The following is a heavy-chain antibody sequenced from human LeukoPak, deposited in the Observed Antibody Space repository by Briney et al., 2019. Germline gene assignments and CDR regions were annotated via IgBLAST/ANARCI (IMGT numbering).Heavy chain of an antibody. J-gene: IGHJ4*02. D-gene: IGHD1-7*01. Sequence: ASVTVSCTASGGTFSSYAISWVRQAPGQGLEWMGRIIPILGIANYAQKFQGRVTITADKSTSTAYMELSSLRSEDTAVYYCARDGTTAAPFDYWGQGTLVTVSS. CDR2: IIPILGIA. CDR1: GGTFSSYA. V-gene: IGHV1-69*04. CDR3: ARDGTTAAPFDY.